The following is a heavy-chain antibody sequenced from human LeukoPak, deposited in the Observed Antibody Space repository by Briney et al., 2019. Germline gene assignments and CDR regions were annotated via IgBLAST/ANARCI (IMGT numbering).Heavy chain of an antibody. CDR2: ISYDGSNK. D-gene: IGHD5-18*01. V-gene: IGHV3-30-3*01. CDR3: ARSPYSYGYFDY. Sequence: PGRSLRLSCAASGFTFSSYAMPSVPQAPGKGLEWVAVISYDGSNKYYADSVKGRFTISRDNSKNTLYLQMNSLRAEDTAVYYCARSPYSYGYFDYWGQGTLVTVSS. J-gene: IGHJ4*02. CDR1: GFTFSSYA.